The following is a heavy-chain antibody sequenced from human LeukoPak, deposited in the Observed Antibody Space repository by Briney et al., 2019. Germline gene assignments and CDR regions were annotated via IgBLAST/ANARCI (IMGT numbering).Heavy chain of an antibody. CDR2: IYYSGST. V-gene: IGHV4-59*12. Sequence: SETLSLTCTVSGGSISSYYWSWIRQPPGKGLEWIGYIYYSGSTNYNPSLKSRVTISVDTSKNQFSLKLSSVTAADTAVYYCARGLRIVGATGFIAFDIWGQGTMVTVSS. CDR3: ARGLRIVGATGFIAFDI. D-gene: IGHD1-26*01. J-gene: IGHJ3*02. CDR1: GGSISSYY.